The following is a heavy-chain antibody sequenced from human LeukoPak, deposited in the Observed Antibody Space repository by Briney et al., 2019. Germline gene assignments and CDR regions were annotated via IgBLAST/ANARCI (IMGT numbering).Heavy chain of an antibody. CDR1: GGSVSDYY. Sequence: SETLSLTCTISGGSVSDYYWSWIRQSPGKGLEWIGYIYYTGSTTYNPSLKSRVTISADTSKNQFSLKLSSVTAADTAVYYCARASDGFDYWGQGTLVTVSS. J-gene: IGHJ4*02. CDR2: IYYTGST. V-gene: IGHV4-59*02. CDR3: ARASDGFDY.